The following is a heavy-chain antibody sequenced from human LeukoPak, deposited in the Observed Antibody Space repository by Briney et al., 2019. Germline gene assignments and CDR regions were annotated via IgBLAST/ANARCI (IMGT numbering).Heavy chain of an antibody. J-gene: IGHJ4*02. D-gene: IGHD6-13*01. V-gene: IGHV4-4*07. Sequence: SETLSLTCTVSGGSISSYYWSWIRQPAGKGLGWIGRIYSTGSTNYNPSLKSRVAMSVDTSKNRFSLRLRSVTAADTAVYYCARQIASAGTAGFDFWGQGALVTVSS. CDR2: IYSTGST. CDR3: ARQIASAGTAGFDF. CDR1: GGSISSYY.